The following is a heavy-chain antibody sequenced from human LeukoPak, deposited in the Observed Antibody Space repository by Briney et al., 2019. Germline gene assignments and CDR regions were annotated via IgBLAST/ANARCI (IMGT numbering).Heavy chain of an antibody. CDR3: ARSRAAWGGPPDAFDI. D-gene: IGHD3-16*01. CDR2: ISPSGGIT. J-gene: IGHJ3*02. CDR1: GSTFSSHG. V-gene: IGHV3-23*01. Sequence: GGSLRLSCAASGSTFSSHGMNWVRQAPGKGLEWVSGISPSGGITYYTDSVKGRFTISRDNSKNTVSLQMNSLRAEDTAVYYCARSRAAWGGPPDAFDIWGQGTMVTVSS.